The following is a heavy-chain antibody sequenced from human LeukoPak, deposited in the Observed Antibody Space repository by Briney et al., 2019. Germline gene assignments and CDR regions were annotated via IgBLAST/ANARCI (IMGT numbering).Heavy chain of an antibody. Sequence: GGSLRLSCAASGFTFSSYGMHWVRQAPGKGLEWVAFIRYDGSNKYYADSVKGRFTISRDNSKNTLYLQMNSLRAEDTAVYYCAKEYCGGDCYPVYFQHWGQGTLVTVSS. J-gene: IGHJ1*01. CDR2: IRYDGSNK. CDR1: GFTFSSYG. D-gene: IGHD2-21*01. CDR3: AKEYCGGDCYPVYFQH. V-gene: IGHV3-30*02.